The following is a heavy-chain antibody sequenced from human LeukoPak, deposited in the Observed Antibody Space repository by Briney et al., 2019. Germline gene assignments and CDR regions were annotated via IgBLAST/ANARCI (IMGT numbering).Heavy chain of an antibody. V-gene: IGHV1-46*01. D-gene: IGHD5-24*01. J-gene: IGHJ3*02. Sequence: RFQGRVTMTRNTSTSTVYMELSSLRSEDTAVYYCARIRDGYNDAYDIWGQGTMVTVP. CDR3: ARIRDGYNDAYDI.